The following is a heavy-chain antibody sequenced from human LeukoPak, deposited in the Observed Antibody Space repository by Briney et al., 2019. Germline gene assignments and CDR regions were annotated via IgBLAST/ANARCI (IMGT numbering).Heavy chain of an antibody. CDR3: ARVTGSIDY. J-gene: IGHJ4*02. CDR1: GYTFTSYD. D-gene: IGHD1-26*01. CDR2: MNPKSGNT. Sequence: ASVTVSCKASGYTFTSYDINWVRQATGQGLEWMGWMNPKSGNTGYAQKFQGRVTMTRDTSRSTAYMELGSLRPEDTAVYYCARVTGSIDYWGQGTLVTVSS. V-gene: IGHV1-8*01.